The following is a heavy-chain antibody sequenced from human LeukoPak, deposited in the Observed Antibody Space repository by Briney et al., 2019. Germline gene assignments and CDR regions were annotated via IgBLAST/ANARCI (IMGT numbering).Heavy chain of an antibody. Sequence: PGGSLRLSCAASGFTFSSYGMHWVRQAPGKGLEWVAVIWYDGSNKYYADSVKGRFTISRDNFKNALYLQMNSLRAEDTAVYYCAGDTIAVAGLFYMDVWGKGTTVTVSS. CDR3: AGDTIAVAGLFYMDV. CDR1: GFTFSSYG. V-gene: IGHV3-33*01. D-gene: IGHD6-19*01. CDR2: IWYDGSNK. J-gene: IGHJ6*03.